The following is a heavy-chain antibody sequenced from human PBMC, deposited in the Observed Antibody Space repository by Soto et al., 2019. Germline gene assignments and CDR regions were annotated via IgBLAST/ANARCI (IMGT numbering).Heavy chain of an antibody. CDR3: ARQVGSSSRGNYYGMDV. D-gene: IGHD6-6*01. V-gene: IGHV3-23*01. CDR2: ISGSGGST. J-gene: IGHJ6*02. Sequence: GGSLRLSCAASGFTFSSYAISWVRQAPWKGLEWVSAISGSGGSTYYADSVKGRFNISRDNSKNTLYLQMNSLRAEDTAVYYCARQVGSSSRGNYYGMDVCGQRTTVAVS. CDR1: GFTFSSYA.